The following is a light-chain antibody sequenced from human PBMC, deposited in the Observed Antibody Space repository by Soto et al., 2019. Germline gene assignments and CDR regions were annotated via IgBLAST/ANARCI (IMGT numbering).Light chain of an antibody. J-gene: IGKJ1*01. CDR3: QQYGSSRT. Sequence: EIVLTQCPGTLSLSPGERATFSCRASQSVSSSYLAWYQQKPGQAPRLLIYGASSRATGIPDRFSGSGSGTDFTLTISRLEPEDFAVYYCQQYGSSRTFGQGTKVDIK. CDR1: QSVSSSY. CDR2: GAS. V-gene: IGKV3-20*01.